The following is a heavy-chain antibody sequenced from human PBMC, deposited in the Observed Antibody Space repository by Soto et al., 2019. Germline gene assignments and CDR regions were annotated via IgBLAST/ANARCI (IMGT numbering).Heavy chain of an antibody. CDR2: INAGNGNT. Sequence: GASVKVSCKASGYTFTSYALHWVRQAPGQRLEWMGWINAGNGNTKYSKKFQGRVTITRDTSASTAYMELSSLRSEDTAVYYCARDSGGMDVWGQGITVTV. V-gene: IGHV1-3*01. CDR3: ARDSGGMDV. J-gene: IGHJ6*02. CDR1: GYTFTSYA.